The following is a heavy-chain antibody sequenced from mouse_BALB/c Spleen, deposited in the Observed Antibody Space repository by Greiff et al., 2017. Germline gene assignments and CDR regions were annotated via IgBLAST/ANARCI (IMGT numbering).Heavy chain of an antibody. CDR3: ARGDYGSSYDYFDY. J-gene: IGHJ2*01. D-gene: IGHD1-1*01. Sequence: VQGVESGAELVRPGVSVKISCKGSGYTFTDYAMHWVKQSHAKSLEWIGVISTYYGDASYNQKFKGKATMTVDKSSSTAYMELARLTSEDSAIYYCARGDYGSSYDYFDYWGQGTTLTVSS. CDR2: ISTYYGDA. CDR1: GYTFTDYA. V-gene: IGHV1S137*01.